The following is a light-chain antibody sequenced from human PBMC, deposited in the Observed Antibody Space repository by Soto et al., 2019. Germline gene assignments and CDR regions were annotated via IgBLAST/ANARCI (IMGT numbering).Light chain of an antibody. CDR1: QSISSW. CDR3: QQYNSYSRT. J-gene: IGKJ1*01. CDR2: DAS. V-gene: IGKV1-5*01. Sequence: DIHMTHSPWTLSSSLGYRLTITWLSSQSISSWLAWYQQKPGKAPKLLIYDASSLESGVPSRFSGSGSGTEFTLTISSLQPDDFATYYCQQYNSYSRTFGQGTKVDIK.